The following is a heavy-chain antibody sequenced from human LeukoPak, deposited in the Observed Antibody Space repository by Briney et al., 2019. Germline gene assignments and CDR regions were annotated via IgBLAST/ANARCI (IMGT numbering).Heavy chain of an antibody. J-gene: IGHJ4*02. CDR2: IKSKINGGTS. Sequence: KSEGSLRLSCAASGFTFSNAWMTWFRQAPGKGLEWVGRIKSKINGGTSDYAAAVKDRFTISRDDSKHTLYLQMNSLKIEDSGIYYCSTALNFYDSTLGYWGQGTQVTVSS. V-gene: IGHV3-15*01. D-gene: IGHD3-22*01. CDR1: GFTFSNAW. CDR3: STALNFYDSTLGY.